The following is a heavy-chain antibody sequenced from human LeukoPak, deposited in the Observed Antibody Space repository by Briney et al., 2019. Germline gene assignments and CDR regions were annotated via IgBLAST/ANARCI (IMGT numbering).Heavy chain of an antibody. D-gene: IGHD2-21*02. V-gene: IGHV1-18*01. CDR1: GYTFTSYG. CDR3: ARTFEVVTAIKNLEAGY. Sequence: ASVKVSCTASGYTFTSYGISWVRQAPGQGLEWMGWISAYNGNTNYAQKPQGRVTMTIDTSTSTAYMELRSLRSDDTAVYYCARTFEVVTAIKNLEAGYWGQGTLVTVSS. J-gene: IGHJ4*02. CDR2: ISAYNGNT.